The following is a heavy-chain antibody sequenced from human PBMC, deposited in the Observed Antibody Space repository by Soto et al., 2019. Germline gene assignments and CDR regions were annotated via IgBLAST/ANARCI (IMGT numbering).Heavy chain of an antibody. V-gene: IGHV3-7*05. Sequence: EVQLLESGGGLVLPGGSLRLSCAASGFTFRTYWLSWVRQVPGKGLEWVANINLVGGKKNYVDSVKGRFTISRDNARNSLYLPMSSLRAEDTALYYCARDGSTSWYSYDYHGMDVWGQGTTVTVSS. J-gene: IGHJ6*02. CDR1: GFTFRTYW. CDR2: INLVGGKK. CDR3: ARDGSTSWYSYDYHGMDV. D-gene: IGHD5-18*01.